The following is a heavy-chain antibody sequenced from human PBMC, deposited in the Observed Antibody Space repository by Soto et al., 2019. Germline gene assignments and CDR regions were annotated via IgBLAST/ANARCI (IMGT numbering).Heavy chain of an antibody. CDR1: GFSLSTSGRG. J-gene: IGHJ5*02. CDR3: AHRGYGDYHKDNWFDP. Sequence: QITLKESGPTLVKPTQTLTLTCTFSGFSLSTSGRGVGWIRQPPGKALEWLTLIYWNDDERYSPSLRSRLTITKVTSRNQVVLTMTNMEPVDTATYYCAHRGYGDYHKDNWFDPWGQGTLVTVSS. V-gene: IGHV2-5*01. CDR2: IYWNDDE. D-gene: IGHD4-17*01.